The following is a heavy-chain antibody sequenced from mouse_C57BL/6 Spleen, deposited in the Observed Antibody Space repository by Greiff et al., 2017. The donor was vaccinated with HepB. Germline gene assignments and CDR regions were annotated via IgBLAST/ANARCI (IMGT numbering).Heavy chain of an antibody. D-gene: IGHD1-1*01. CDR3: AREGPYYYGSSYHYAMDY. J-gene: IGHJ4*01. V-gene: IGHV1-77*01. CDR2: IGPGSGST. Sequence: VQLVESGAELVKPGASVKISCKASGYTFTDYYINWVKQRPGQGLEWIGKIGPGSGSTYYNEKFKGKATLTADKSSSTAYMQLSSLTSEDSAVYFCAREGPYYYGSSYHYAMDYWGQGTSVTVSS. CDR1: GYTFTDYY.